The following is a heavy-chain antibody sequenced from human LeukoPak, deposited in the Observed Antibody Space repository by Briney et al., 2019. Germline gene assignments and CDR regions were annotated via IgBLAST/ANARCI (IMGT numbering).Heavy chain of an antibody. CDR3: ARRIAAAGDFDY. CDR1: GYTFTGYY. Sequence: ASVKVSCKASGYTFTGYYMHWVRQAPGQGLEWMGWINPNSGGTNYAQKFQGRVTMTRDTSISTAYMELSRPRSDDTAVYYCARRIAAAGDFDYWGQGTLVTVSS. D-gene: IGHD6-13*01. V-gene: IGHV1-2*02. J-gene: IGHJ4*02. CDR2: INPNSGGT.